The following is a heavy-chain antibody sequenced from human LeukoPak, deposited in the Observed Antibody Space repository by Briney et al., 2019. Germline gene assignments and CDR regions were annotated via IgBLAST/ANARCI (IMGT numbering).Heavy chain of an antibody. CDR2: ISQSGDT. V-gene: IGHV4-59*01. CDR3: ARGVGGVREGFDI. D-gene: IGHD3-16*01. Sequence: SETLSLTCTVSGASIRSYYWSRVRQPPGKGLEWIGHISQSGDTNYNPTLKSRATISEDTSKNQISLKLSSVTAADTAQYHCARGVGGVREGFDIWGQGTMVTVSS. J-gene: IGHJ3*02. CDR1: GASIRSYY.